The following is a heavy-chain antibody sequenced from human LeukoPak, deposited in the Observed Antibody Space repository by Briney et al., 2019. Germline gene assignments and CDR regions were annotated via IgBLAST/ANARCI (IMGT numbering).Heavy chain of an antibody. Sequence: GESLKISCKISGYRLTSNWIGWVRQVPGKGLEWMGLIYPGCSDAKYSPSFQGQVTLSVDTSISTAYLQLGGLRASDTAIYYCVRFALSSSLDHWGQGTLVTVSS. J-gene: IGHJ5*02. CDR2: IYPGCSDA. V-gene: IGHV5-51*01. CDR1: GYRLTSNW. CDR3: VRFALSSSLDH. D-gene: IGHD6-13*01.